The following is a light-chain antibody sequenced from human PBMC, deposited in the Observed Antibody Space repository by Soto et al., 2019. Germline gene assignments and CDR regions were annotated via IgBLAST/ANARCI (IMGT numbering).Light chain of an antibody. CDR1: SSDVGGYNY. Sequence: QSALTQPRSVSGSPGQSVTISCTGTSSDVGGYNYVSWYQQHPGKAPKPILYDVTKRPSGVPDRFSGSKSGNTASLTISGLQAEDEADYHCCSYAGSYFFVFGTGTKVTVL. V-gene: IGLV2-11*01. CDR2: DVT. CDR3: CSYAGSYFFV. J-gene: IGLJ1*01.